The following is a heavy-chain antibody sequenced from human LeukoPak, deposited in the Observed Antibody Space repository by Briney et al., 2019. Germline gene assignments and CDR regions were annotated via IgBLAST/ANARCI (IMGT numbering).Heavy chain of an antibody. CDR1: GGTFSSYA. V-gene: IGHV1-69*05. CDR2: IVPIFSTS. D-gene: IGHD6-13*01. CDR3: ARFVMSWNYYYMDV. J-gene: IGHJ6*03. Sequence: GASVKVSCKASGGTFSSYAINWVRQAPGHGLEWMGRIVPIFSTSNYAQKFQGRVTLTTDESTRTAYMELSSLRSEDTAVYYCARFVMSWNYYYMDVWGKGTTVTVSS.